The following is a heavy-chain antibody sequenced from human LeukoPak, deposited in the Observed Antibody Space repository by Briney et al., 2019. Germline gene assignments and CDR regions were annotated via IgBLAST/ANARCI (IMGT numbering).Heavy chain of an antibody. CDR2: INQSGST. CDR1: GGSFSGYY. CDR3: ARVNTLIRGIGWFDP. D-gene: IGHD3-10*01. Sequence: SETLSLTCAVYGGSFSGYYCSWIRQPPGKGLEWIGEINQSGSTNYNPSLKSRITISVDTSKNQLSLKLSSVTAADTAVYYCARVNTLIRGIGWFDPWGQGILVTVSS. J-gene: IGHJ5*02. V-gene: IGHV4-34*01.